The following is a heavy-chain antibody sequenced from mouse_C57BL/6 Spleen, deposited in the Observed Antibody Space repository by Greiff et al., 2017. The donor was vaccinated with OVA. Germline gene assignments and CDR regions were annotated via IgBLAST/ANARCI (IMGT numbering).Heavy chain of an antibody. CDR2: ISSGSSTI. V-gene: IGHV5-17*01. CDR1: GFTFSDYG. Sequence: DVQLVESGGGLVKPGGSLKLSCAASGFTFSDYGMHWVRQAPEKGLEWVAYISSGSSTIYYADTVKGRFTISRDNAKNTLFLQMTSLRSEDTAMYYCARLRYGNYYFDYWGQGTTLTVSS. CDR3: ARLRYGNYYFDY. D-gene: IGHD2-10*02. J-gene: IGHJ2*01.